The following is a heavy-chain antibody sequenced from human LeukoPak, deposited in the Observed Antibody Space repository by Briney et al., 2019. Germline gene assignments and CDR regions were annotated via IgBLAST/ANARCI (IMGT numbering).Heavy chain of an antibody. CDR1: GFTFSSYA. J-gene: IGHJ4*02. D-gene: IGHD4-17*01. V-gene: IGHV3-23*01. Sequence: GGSLRLSCAASGFTFSSYAMSWVRQAPGKGLEWVSAISGSGGSTYYADSVKGRFTISRDNSKNTPYLQMNSLRAEDTAVYYCAKGSRRNVYGDYLVMAADWGQGTLVTVSS. CDR3: AKGSRRNVYGDYLVMAAD. CDR2: ISGSGGST.